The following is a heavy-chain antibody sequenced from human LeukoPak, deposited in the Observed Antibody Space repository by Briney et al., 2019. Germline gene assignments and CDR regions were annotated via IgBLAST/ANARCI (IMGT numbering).Heavy chain of an antibody. D-gene: IGHD5-12*01. CDR2: IYYSGST. CDR1: GGSISSGDYY. J-gene: IGHJ5*02. Sequence: SETLSLTCTVSGGSISSGDYYWSWIRQPPGKGLEWIGYIYYSGSTYYNPSLKSRVTISVDTSKNQFSLKLSSVTAADTAVYYCARGSAGYSGYENYWFDPWGRGTLVTVSS. V-gene: IGHV4-30-4*01. CDR3: ARGSAGYSGYENYWFDP.